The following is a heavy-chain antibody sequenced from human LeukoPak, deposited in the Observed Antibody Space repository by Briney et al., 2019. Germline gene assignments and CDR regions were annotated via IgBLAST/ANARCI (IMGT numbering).Heavy chain of an antibody. D-gene: IGHD3-10*01. CDR2: ISFDGIIK. V-gene: IGHV3-30-3*01. CDR3: ANKFGSY. J-gene: IGHJ4*02. CDR1: GFTFNSYA. Sequence: SGGSLRLSCAASGFTFNSYAIHWVRQAPGKGLEWISFISFDGIIKYYADSVKGRFTISRDNSKNTLYLQMNSLRAEDTAVYYCANKFGSYWGQGTLVTVSS.